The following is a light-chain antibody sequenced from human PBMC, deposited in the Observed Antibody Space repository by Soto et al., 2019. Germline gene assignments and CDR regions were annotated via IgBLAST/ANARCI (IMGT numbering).Light chain of an antibody. J-gene: IGLJ2*01. CDR1: SSNIGAHYV. Sequence: QSVLTQPPSVSGAPGQRVTISCTGSSSNIGAHYVVHWYQQLPGTAPKLLIYGNTNRPSGVPDRFSGSKSGTSASLAITGLQAEDEADYYCQSYDSSLSGGIFGGGTKLTVL. CDR3: QSYDSSLSGGI. V-gene: IGLV1-40*01. CDR2: GNT.